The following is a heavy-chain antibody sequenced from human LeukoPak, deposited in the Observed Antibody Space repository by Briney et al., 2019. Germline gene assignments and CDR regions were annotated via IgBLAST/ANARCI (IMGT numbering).Heavy chain of an antibody. Sequence: ASVKVSCMASGGTFSSYAISWVRQAPGQGLEWMGGIIPIFGTANYAQKFQGRVTITADESTSTAYMELSSLRSEDTAVYYCARRTDYYYDSSGYYSWFDYWGQGTLVTVSS. CDR3: ARRTDYYYDSSGYYSWFDY. D-gene: IGHD3-22*01. V-gene: IGHV1-69*13. CDR2: IIPIFGTA. CDR1: GGTFSSYA. J-gene: IGHJ4*02.